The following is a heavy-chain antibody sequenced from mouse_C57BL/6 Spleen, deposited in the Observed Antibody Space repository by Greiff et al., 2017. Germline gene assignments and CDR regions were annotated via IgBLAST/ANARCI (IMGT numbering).Heavy chain of an antibody. V-gene: IGHV5-17*01. CDR2: ISSGSSTI. J-gene: IGHJ4*01. D-gene: IGHD1-1*01. CDR1: GFTFSDYG. Sequence: EVQLKESGGGLVKPGGSLKLSCAASGFTFSDYGMHWVRQAPEKGLEWVAYISSGSSTIYYADTVKGRFTISRDNAKNTLFLQMTSLRSEDTAMYYCARGTTVVAPYYYAMDYWGQGTSVTVSS. CDR3: ARGTTVVAPYYYAMDY.